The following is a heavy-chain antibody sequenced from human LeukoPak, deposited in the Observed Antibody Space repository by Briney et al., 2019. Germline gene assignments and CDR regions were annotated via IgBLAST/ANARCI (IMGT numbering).Heavy chain of an antibody. J-gene: IGHJ4*02. V-gene: IGHV4-4*02. CDR3: ARYVKTYYDILTGYYPGRD. Sequence: PSETLSLTCAVSGGSISSSNWWSWVRQPPGKGLEWIGEIYHSGSTNYNPSLKSRVTISADKSKNQFSLKLSSVTAADTAVYYCARYVKTYYDILTGYYPGRDWGQGTLVTVSS. CDR2: IYHSGST. D-gene: IGHD3-9*01. CDR1: GGSISSSNW.